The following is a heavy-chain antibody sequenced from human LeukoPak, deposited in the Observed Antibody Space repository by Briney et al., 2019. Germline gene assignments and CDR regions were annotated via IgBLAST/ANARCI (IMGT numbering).Heavy chain of an antibody. J-gene: IGHJ5*02. CDR3: ARDSRGSSSWYPGLWFDP. Sequence: GASVKLSCKASGYTFTGYYMHWVRQAPGQGLEWMGWISPNSGGTNYAQKFQCRVTMTRDTSISTAYMELSRLRSDDTAVYYWARDSRGSSSWYPGLWFDPWGQGTLVTVSS. CDR1: GYTFTGYY. D-gene: IGHD6-13*01. V-gene: IGHV1-2*02. CDR2: ISPNSGGT.